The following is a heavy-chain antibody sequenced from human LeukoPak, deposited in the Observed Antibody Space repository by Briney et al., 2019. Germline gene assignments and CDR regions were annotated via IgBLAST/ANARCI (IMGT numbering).Heavy chain of an antibody. CDR2: TYYRSKWYN. Sequence: SQTLSLTCAISGDSVSSNSAAWNWIRQSPSRGLEWLGRTYYRSKWYNDYAVSVKSRITINPDTSKNQFSLQLNSVTPKDTAVYYCARAQVTYYYDSTATYYFDYWGQGALVTVSS. CDR3: ARAQVTYYYDSTATYYFDY. V-gene: IGHV6-1*01. J-gene: IGHJ4*02. CDR1: GDSVSSNSAA. D-gene: IGHD3-22*01.